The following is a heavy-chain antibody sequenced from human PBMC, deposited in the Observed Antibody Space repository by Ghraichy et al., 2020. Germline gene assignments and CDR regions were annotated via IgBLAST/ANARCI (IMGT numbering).Heavy chain of an antibody. D-gene: IGHD3-16*02. Sequence: SETLSLTCAVSGYSISSGYYWGWIRQPPGKGLEWIGSIYHSGSTYYNPSLKSRVTISVDTSKNQFSLKLSSVTAADTAVYYCARDRYTVAVRWFDPWGQGTLVTVSS. V-gene: IGHV4-38-2*02. CDR1: GYSISSGYY. J-gene: IGHJ5*02. CDR3: ARDRYTVAVRWFDP. CDR2: IYHSGST.